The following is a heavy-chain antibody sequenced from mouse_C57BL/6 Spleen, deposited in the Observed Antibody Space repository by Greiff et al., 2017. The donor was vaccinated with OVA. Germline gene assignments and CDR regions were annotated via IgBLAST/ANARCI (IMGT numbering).Heavy chain of an antibody. J-gene: IGHJ2*01. D-gene: IGHD1-1*01. Sequence: VQLQQPGAELVKPGASVKMSCKASGYTFTSYWITWVKQRPGQGLEWIGDIYPGSGSTNYNEKFKSKATLTVDTSSSTAYMQLSSLTSEDSAVYYCARGFTTVVASHFDYWGQGTTLTVSS. V-gene: IGHV1-55*01. CDR2: IYPGSGST. CDR3: ARGFTTVVASHFDY. CDR1: GYTFTSYW.